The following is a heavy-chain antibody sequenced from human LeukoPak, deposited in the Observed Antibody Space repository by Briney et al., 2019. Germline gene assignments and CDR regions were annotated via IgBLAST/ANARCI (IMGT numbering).Heavy chain of an antibody. Sequence: GGSPRLSCAASGFTFSSYGMHWVRQAPGKGLEWVAVISYDGSNKYYADSVKGRFTISRDNSKNTLYLQMNSLRAEDTAVYYCARYYYDSSGWAYYFDYWGQGTLVTVSS. CDR3: ARYYYDSSGWAYYFDY. D-gene: IGHD3-22*01. V-gene: IGHV3-30*03. CDR1: GFTFSSYG. CDR2: ISYDGSNK. J-gene: IGHJ4*02.